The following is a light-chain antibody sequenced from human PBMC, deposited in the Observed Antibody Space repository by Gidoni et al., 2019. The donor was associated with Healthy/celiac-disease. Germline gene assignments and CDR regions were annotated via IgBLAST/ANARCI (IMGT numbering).Light chain of an antibody. CDR2: DAS. V-gene: IGKV1-13*02. CDR1: QGIISA. J-gene: IGKJ4*01. CDR3: QQFNSYALT. Sequence: AIQLTQSPSSLSASVGDRVTITFRASQGIISALAWYQQKPGKAPKLLIYDASSLESVVPPRFSGSGSGTDFTLTISSLHPEDFATYYCQQFNSYALTFGGGTKVEIK.